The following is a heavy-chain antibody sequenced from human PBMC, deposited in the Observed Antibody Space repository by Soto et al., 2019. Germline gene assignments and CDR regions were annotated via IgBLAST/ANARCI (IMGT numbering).Heavy chain of an antibody. Sequence: QVTLKESGPVLVKPTETLTLTCTVSGFSLSKARMGVSWIRQPPGKALEWLAHIFSNDEKSYRTSLKSRLTITKDTSKSQVVLTMTNMDTVDTATYYWARHGRGVGDSPLDYWGQGTLVTVSS. CDR2: IFSNDEK. CDR1: GFSLSKARMG. D-gene: IGHD3-10*01. V-gene: IGHV2-26*01. CDR3: ARHGRGVGDSPLDY. J-gene: IGHJ4*02.